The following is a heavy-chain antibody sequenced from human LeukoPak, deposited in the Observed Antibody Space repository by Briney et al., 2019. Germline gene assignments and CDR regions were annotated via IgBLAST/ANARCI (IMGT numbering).Heavy chain of an antibody. D-gene: IGHD3-22*01. J-gene: IGHJ4*02. Sequence: SETLSLTCTVSGGSISSSSYYWGWIRQPPGKGLEWIGSIYYSGSTYYNPSLKSRVTISVDTSKNQFSLKLSSVTAADTAVYYCARREDDSSGYYFLSFDYWGQGTLVTVSS. CDR3: ARREDDSSGYYFLSFDY. V-gene: IGHV4-39*01. CDR1: GGSISSSSYY. CDR2: IYYSGST.